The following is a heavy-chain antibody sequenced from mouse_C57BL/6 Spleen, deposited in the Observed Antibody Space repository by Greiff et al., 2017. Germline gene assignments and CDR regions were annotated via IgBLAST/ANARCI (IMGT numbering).Heavy chain of an antibody. V-gene: IGHV1-18*01. CDR3: ARQYPYYYGCSYWYFDV. CDR2: INPNNGGT. CDR1: GYTFTDYN. J-gene: IGHJ1*03. Sequence: VQLQQSGPELVKPGASVKIPCKASGYTFTDYNMDWVKQSHGKSLEWIGDINPNNGGTIYNQKFKGKATLTVDKSSSTAYMELRSLTSEDTAVYYCARQYPYYYGCSYWYFDVWGTGTTVTVSS. D-gene: IGHD1-1*01.